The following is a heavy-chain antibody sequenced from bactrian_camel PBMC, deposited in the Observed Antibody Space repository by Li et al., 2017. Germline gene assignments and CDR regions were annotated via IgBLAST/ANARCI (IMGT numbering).Heavy chain of an antibody. V-gene: IGHV3S1*01. CDR1: GFTFNNSW. Sequence: HVQLVESGGGLVQPGGSLRLSCAASGFTFNNSWMHWVRQAPGKGLEWVSSINSDTSLTYVSDSLKGRFTISRDNAKNTLYLQTNDLKTEDTAVYYCATDPTTHCSGGRCYLREYTYWGQGTQVTVS. J-gene: IGHJ4*01. CDR2: INSDTSLT. CDR3: ATDPTTHCSGGRCYLREYTY. D-gene: IGHD2*01.